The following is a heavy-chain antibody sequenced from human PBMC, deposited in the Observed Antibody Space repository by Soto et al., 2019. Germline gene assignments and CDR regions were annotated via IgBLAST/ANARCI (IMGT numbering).Heavy chain of an antibody. Sequence: EVQLLESGGGLVQPGGSLRLSCAASGFTFSSYAMSWVRQAPGKGLEWVSAISGSGGRTYYADSVKGRFTISRDNAQHKLYLQMNVLRGEDMAVYYCAKGPKVGAITIFEYLGQGALVT. D-gene: IGHD1-26*01. J-gene: IGHJ4*02. CDR2: ISGSGGRT. V-gene: IGHV3-23*01. CDR1: GFTFSSYA. CDR3: AKGPKVGAITIFEY.